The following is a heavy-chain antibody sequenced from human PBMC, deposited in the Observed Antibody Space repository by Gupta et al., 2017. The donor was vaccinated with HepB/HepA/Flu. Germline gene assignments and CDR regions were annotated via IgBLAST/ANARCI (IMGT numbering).Heavy chain of an antibody. J-gene: IGHJ4*01. CDR1: GFTFSSYG. Sequence: VQLVESGGGVVQPGRSLRLSCAASGFTFSSYGMHWVRQAQGKGLEWVAVIWYDGSNKYYADSVKGRFTISRDNSKNTLYLQMNSLRAEDTAVYYCARSRYDFWSGYDSAYFDYWGHVPLVTVST. CDR2: IWYDGSNK. CDR3: ARSRYDFWSGYDSAYFDY. D-gene: IGHD3-3*01. V-gene: IGHV3-33*01.